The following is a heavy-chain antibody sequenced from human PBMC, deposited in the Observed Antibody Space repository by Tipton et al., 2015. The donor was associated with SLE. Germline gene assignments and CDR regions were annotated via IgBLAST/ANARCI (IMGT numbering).Heavy chain of an antibody. CDR1: GGSIGSSSYY. V-gene: IGHV4-61*02. CDR3: AGTLDALDI. CDR2: AYTTGSP. Sequence: TLSLTCTVSGGSIGSSSYYWNWIRQPAGKGLEWIGRAYTTGSPYYNPSLESRVAISMDTSKNQFSLKLTAVTAADTAVYYCAGTLDALDIWGQGTMVTVSS. J-gene: IGHJ3*02.